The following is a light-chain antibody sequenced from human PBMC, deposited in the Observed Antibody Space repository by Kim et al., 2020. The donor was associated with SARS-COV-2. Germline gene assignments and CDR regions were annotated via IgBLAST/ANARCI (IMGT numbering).Light chain of an antibody. CDR1: SGHSSYA. Sequence: ASVTPACTLSSGHSSYAIAWHQQQPEKGPRYLMKLNSDGSHSKGDGIPDRFSGYSSGAERYLTISSLQSEDEADYYCQTWGTGILVFGGGTQLTVL. CDR2: LNSDGSH. CDR3: QTWGTGILV. J-gene: IGLJ2*01. V-gene: IGLV4-69*01.